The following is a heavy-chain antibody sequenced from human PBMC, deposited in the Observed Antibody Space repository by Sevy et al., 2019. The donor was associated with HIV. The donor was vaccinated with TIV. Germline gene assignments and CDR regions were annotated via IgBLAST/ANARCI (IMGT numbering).Heavy chain of an antibody. J-gene: IGHJ4*02. D-gene: IGHD3-3*01. V-gene: IGHV5-51*01. CDR2: IYPGDSDT. Sequence: GESLKISCKGSGYSFTSYWIGWVRQMPGKGLEWMGIIYPGDSDTRYSPSFQGQVTISADKSFSTAYLQWSSLKASDTAMYYCARRPRRDYYDFWSGYEPFDYWGQGTLVTVSS. CDR1: GYSFTSYW. CDR3: ARRPRRDYYDFWSGYEPFDY.